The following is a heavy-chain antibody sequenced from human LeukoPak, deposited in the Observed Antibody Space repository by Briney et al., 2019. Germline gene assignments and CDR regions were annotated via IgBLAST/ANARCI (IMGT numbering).Heavy chain of an antibody. Sequence: GGSLRLSCAASGFTFSSYSMNWVRQAPGKGLEWVSSISSSSSYIYYADSVKGRFTISRDNAENSLYLQMNSLRAEDTAVYYCARPAGYSSGWFDYWGQGTLVTVSS. J-gene: IGHJ4*02. CDR2: ISSSSSYI. CDR1: GFTFSSYS. D-gene: IGHD6-19*01. V-gene: IGHV3-21*01. CDR3: ARPAGYSSGWFDY.